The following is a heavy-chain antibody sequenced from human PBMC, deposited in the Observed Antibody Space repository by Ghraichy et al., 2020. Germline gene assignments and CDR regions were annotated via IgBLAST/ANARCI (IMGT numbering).Heavy chain of an antibody. D-gene: IGHD2-15*01. J-gene: IGHJ4*02. CDR3: STARYCAGGSCPRYFDS. CDR1: GESFSAYF. Sequence: SETLSLTCAVYGESFSAYFRSWIRQPPGKGLEWIGEINHGGSTNYNPSLKRRVTISFDTSKNQFSLRLRSVTAADTAVYYCSTARYCAGGSCPRYFDSWGQGTLVTVSS. CDR2: INHGGST. V-gene: IGHV4-34*01.